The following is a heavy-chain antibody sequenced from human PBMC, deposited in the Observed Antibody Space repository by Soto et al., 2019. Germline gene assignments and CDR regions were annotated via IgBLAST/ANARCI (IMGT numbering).Heavy chain of an antibody. J-gene: IGHJ5*02. V-gene: IGHV1-18*01. D-gene: IGHD2-21*02. CDR3: ARLQLGGDRMLNWFDP. Sequence: QVQVVQSGPALKKPGASLQVSCKAQGYIFTKYGIGWVRQAPGHGLEWKGLINVYNGDRKVAQKFQDRVSMTTDTATHTAYMERKSLRCGDTAGYYCARLQLGGDRMLNWFDPWGQGTLVTVSS. CDR1: GYIFTKYG. CDR2: INVYNGDR.